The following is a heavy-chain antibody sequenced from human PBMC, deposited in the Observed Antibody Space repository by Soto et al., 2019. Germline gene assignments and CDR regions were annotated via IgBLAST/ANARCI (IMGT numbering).Heavy chain of an antibody. V-gene: IGHV4-39*01. Sequence: XXTQSLTCTVGDGSISSTIYYWSFIRQPPGNGLEGIGSSYYGGSVYYNPSLKSRVTISVDTSKNQFSLKVRSVTSAYTAVYYCARPESDYYIAIDYWGQGTLVTVSS. CDR1: DGSISSTIYY. CDR2: SYYGGSV. J-gene: IGHJ4*02. D-gene: IGHD3-22*01. CDR3: ARPESDYYIAIDY.